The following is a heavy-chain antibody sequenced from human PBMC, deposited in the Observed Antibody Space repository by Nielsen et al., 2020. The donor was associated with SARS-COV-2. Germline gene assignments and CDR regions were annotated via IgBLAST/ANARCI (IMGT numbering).Heavy chain of an antibody. V-gene: IGHV3-66*03. CDR3: AKPRSGGYEDYFDY. Sequence: GESLKISCAASGFIVSSSYMSWVRQAPGKGLEWVSVIYSTGSTFYGDSVKGRFTISRDNSKNTLYLQMNSLRVEDTAVYFCAKPRSGGYEDYFDYWGQGTLVTVSS. J-gene: IGHJ4*02. CDR2: IYSTGST. CDR1: GFIVSSSY. D-gene: IGHD5-12*01.